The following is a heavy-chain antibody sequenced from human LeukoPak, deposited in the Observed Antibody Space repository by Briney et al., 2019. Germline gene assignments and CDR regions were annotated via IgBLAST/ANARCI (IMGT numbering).Heavy chain of an antibody. CDR3: ARELRGAPTPGAY. D-gene: IGHD1-26*01. Sequence: SETLSLTCGVSGGSISGTNWWSWVRQPPGEGLEWIGEVHKSGRTNYNPSLKTRVTISIDASKNQLSLELTSVTAADTAVYYCARELRGAPTPGAYWGQGTRVTVSS. CDR2: VHKSGRT. CDR1: GGSISGTNW. J-gene: IGHJ4*02. V-gene: IGHV4-4*02.